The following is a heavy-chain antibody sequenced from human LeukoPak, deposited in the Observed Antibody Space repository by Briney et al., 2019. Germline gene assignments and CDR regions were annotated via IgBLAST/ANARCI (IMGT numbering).Heavy chain of an antibody. CDR3: ARDRGYYDSSGYYYHWYFDL. Sequence: SETLSLTCTVSGGSISSYYWSWIRQPPGKGLEWIGYIYYNGSTNYNPSLKSRVTISVDTSKNQFSLKLSSVTAADTAVYYCARDRGYYDSSGYYYHWYFDLWGRGTLVTVSS. J-gene: IGHJ2*01. CDR2: IYYNGST. D-gene: IGHD3-22*01. CDR1: GGSISSYY. V-gene: IGHV4-59*01.